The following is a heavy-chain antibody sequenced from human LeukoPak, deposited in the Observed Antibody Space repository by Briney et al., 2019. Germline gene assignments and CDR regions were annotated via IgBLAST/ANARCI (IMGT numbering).Heavy chain of an antibody. Sequence: PGGSLRLSCAASGFTFSNYNMNWVRQAPGKGLEWVSYISSSSIIYYADSVKGRFTISRDNAKNSLYLQMNSLRAEDTAVYYCASLKGRDGYNHLDYWGQGTLVTVSS. D-gene: IGHD5-24*01. J-gene: IGHJ4*02. CDR1: GFTFSNYN. CDR3: ASLKGRDGYNHLDY. V-gene: IGHV3-48*01. CDR2: ISSSSII.